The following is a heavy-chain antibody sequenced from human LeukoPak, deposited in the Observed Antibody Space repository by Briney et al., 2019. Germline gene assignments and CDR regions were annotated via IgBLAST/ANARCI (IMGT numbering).Heavy chain of an antibody. D-gene: IGHD4-17*01. CDR2: INHSGST. CDR1: GGSIRSSYYY. Sequence: SETLSLTCTVSGGSIRSSYYYWSWIRQPPGKGLEWIGEINHSGSTNYNPSLKSRVTISVDTSKNQFSLKLSSVTAADTAVYYCARDYGDSDRGFDYWGQGTLVTVSS. V-gene: IGHV4-39*07. J-gene: IGHJ4*02. CDR3: ARDYGDSDRGFDY.